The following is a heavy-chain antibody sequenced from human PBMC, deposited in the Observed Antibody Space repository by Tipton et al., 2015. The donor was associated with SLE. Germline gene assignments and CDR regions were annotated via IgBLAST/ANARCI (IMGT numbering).Heavy chain of an antibody. CDR3: ARETTGDTYYYYGMDV. CDR2: IYYSGST. D-gene: IGHD7-27*01. CDR1: GGSISSYY. J-gene: IGHJ6*02. V-gene: IGHV4-59*01. Sequence: LRLSCTVSGGSISSYYWSWIRQPPGKGLEWIGYIYYSGSTNYNPSLKSRVTISVDTSKNQFSLNLSSVTAADTAVDYCARETTGDTYYYYGMDVWGQGTTVTVSS.